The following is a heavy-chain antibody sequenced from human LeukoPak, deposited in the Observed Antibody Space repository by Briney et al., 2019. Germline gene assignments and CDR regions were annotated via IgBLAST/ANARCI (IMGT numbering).Heavy chain of an antibody. Sequence: GESLKISCKGSGDSFINHWIGWVRQMPGKGLEWMGIIYPGDSDTRYSPSFQGRVTISADKSISTAYLQWSSLKASDTAMYYCARTGYISRWAIDYWGQGTLVTVSS. CDR3: ARTGYISRWAIDY. CDR2: IYPGDSDT. V-gene: IGHV5-51*01. J-gene: IGHJ4*02. CDR1: GDSFINHW. D-gene: IGHD6-13*01.